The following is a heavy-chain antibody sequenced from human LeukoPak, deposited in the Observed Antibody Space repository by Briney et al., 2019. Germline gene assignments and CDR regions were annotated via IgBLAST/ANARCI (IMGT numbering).Heavy chain of an antibody. CDR1: GFTFSGSA. CDR2: IRSKANSYAR. D-gene: IGHD3-22*01. CDR3: TRHAADYYDSSGYYDY. V-gene: IGHV3-73*01. J-gene: IGHJ4*02. Sequence: GGSLRPSCAASGFTFSGSARHWAGQASGKGLEWVGRIRSKANSYARAYAASVKGRFTISRDDSKNTAYLQMNSLKTEDTAVYYCTRHAADYYDSSGYYDYWGQGTLVTVSS.